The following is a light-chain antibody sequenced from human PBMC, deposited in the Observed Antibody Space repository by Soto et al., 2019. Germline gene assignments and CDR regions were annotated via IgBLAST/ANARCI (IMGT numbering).Light chain of an antibody. CDR3: QHLNSYPFLS. J-gene: IGKJ4*01. CDR2: AAS. CDR1: QGISSY. V-gene: IGKV1-9*01. Sequence: DIQLTQSPSFLSASVGDRVTITCRASQGISSYLACYQQKPGKAPKLLIYAASTLQRGVPTRLSGGGSGTQFPLTIISLQPEDFATSFCQHLNSYPFLSFSGRYKVEFK.